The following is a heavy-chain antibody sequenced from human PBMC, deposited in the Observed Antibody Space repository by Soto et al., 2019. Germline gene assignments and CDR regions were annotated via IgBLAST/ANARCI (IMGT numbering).Heavy chain of an antibody. CDR2: INSDGSST. J-gene: IGHJ6*02. V-gene: IGHV3-74*01. Sequence: EVQLVESGGGLVQPGGSLRLSCAASGFTFSSYWMHWVRQAPGKGLVWVSRINSDGSSTRSADSVKGRFPISRDNAKNTLYLQMNSLSAEDTAVYYFARDRGIRQRDPMDYGMDFWCQGTTVTVSS. CDR1: GFTFSSYW. CDR3: ARDRGIRQRDPMDYGMDF. D-gene: IGHD6-25*01.